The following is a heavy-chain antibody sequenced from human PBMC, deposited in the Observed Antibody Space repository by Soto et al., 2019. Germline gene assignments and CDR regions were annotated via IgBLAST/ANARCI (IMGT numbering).Heavy chain of an antibody. J-gene: IGHJ5*02. Sequence: QVQLQESGPGLVKPSGTLSLTCAVSSGSISSSNWWSWVRQPPGKGLEWIGEIYHSGSTNYNPSLKSXVPXXXXXXXXXXXXXXXXXXXXXXAVYYCARVTKYYDILTGYGSYGNWFDPWGQGTLVTVSS. CDR2: IYHSGST. V-gene: IGHV4-4*02. CDR3: ARVTKYYDILTGYGSYGNWFDP. CDR1: SGSISSSNW. D-gene: IGHD3-9*01.